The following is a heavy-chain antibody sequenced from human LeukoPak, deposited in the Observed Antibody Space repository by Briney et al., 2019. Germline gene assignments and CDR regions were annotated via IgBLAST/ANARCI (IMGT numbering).Heavy chain of an antibody. CDR2: ISANSGNT. CDR1: GYSFNSYY. Sequence: GASVKVSCKASGYSFNSYYMHWVRQAPGQGLEWMGWISANSGNTHYDQKFQDRVTLTKDTSASTAYMELRSLTSDDTAVYYCARDKFYAFDYWGQGTLVTVSS. J-gene: IGHJ4*02. CDR3: ARDKFYAFDY. D-gene: IGHD5/OR15-5a*01. V-gene: IGHV1-18*04.